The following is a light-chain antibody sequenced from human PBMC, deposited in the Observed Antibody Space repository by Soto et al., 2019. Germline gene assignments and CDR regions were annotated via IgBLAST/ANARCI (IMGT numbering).Light chain of an antibody. CDR2: DVI. V-gene: IGLV2-11*01. Sequence: QSALTQPRSVSGSPGQSVTISCTGTSSDVGGYDYVSWYQQHPGNAPKLMIYDVIKRPSGVPDRFSGSKSGNTASLTIFGLEAEDEADYYCCSYAGGYTFGGFGGGTKLTVL. CDR1: SSDVGGYDY. CDR3: CSYAGGYTFGG. J-gene: IGLJ3*02.